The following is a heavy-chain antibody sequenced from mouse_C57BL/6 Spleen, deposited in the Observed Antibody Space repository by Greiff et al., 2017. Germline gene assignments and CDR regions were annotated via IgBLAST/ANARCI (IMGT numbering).Heavy chain of an antibody. Sequence: QVQLKQSGAALVRPGASVTLSCKASGYTFTDYEMHWVKQTPVHGLEWIGAIDPETGGTAYNQKFKGKAILTADKSSSTAYMELRSLTSEDSAVYYCTRSNYYGSSPYAMDYWGQGTSVTVSS. J-gene: IGHJ4*01. D-gene: IGHD1-1*01. CDR3: TRSNYYGSSPYAMDY. CDR2: IDPETGGT. CDR1: GYTFTDYE. V-gene: IGHV1-15*01.